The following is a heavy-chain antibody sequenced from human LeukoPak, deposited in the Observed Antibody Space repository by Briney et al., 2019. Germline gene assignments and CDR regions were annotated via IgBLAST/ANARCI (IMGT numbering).Heavy chain of an antibody. Sequence: GGSLRLSCAASGLIFHNYALVWIRRAPGKGPEWVSAILGGGGTFYADAVKGRFTIPRDNSKNTLYLQMNSLRAEDTATYYCGQDPNGNYIGAFDFWGRGTMVTVSS. CDR1: GLIFHNYA. D-gene: IGHD4-17*01. J-gene: IGHJ3*01. CDR3: GQDPNGNYIGAFDF. CDR2: ILGGGGT. V-gene: IGHV3-23*01.